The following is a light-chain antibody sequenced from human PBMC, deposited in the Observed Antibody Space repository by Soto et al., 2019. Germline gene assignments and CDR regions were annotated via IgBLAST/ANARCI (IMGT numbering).Light chain of an antibody. J-gene: IGKJ4*01. CDR1: QSVARY. CDR3: QQLTIYPLT. Sequence: IGVKKSAGTLSLYKGERATLFCRASQSVARYLAWYQQKPGQAPRLLIYGASDRATGIPDRISGGGSGTDFTLTISSLQPEDFAPYYCQQLTIYPLTFCGVT. V-gene: IGKV3-11*01. CDR2: GAS.